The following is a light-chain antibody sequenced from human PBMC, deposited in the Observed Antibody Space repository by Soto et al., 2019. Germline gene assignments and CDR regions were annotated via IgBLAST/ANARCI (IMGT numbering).Light chain of an antibody. Sequence: EIVLTQSPATLSLSPGERATLSCRASQSVSSYLAWYQQKPGQAPRLLIYDASNRATGIPARFSGSGSGTDFTLTISRLAPEDFAVYYCQQYGSSPETFGQGTKVEIK. CDR2: DAS. CDR1: QSVSSY. V-gene: IGKV3-11*01. CDR3: QQYGSSPET. J-gene: IGKJ1*01.